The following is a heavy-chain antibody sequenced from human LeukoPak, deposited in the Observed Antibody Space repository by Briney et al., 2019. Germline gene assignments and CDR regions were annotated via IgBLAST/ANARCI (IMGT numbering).Heavy chain of an antibody. CDR1: GFPFRSYW. CDR3: ARGQELDDGVFDS. J-gene: IGHJ4*02. Sequence: PGGSLRLSCAASGFPFRSYWMSWVRQDPGKRLEWVANIKQDGSETYYVDSVKGRFTISRDNARSSVYLQMNILRVEDTAIYYCARGQELDDGVFDSWGQGTLVTVSA. CDR2: IKQDGSET. D-gene: IGHD1-1*01. V-gene: IGHV3-7*05.